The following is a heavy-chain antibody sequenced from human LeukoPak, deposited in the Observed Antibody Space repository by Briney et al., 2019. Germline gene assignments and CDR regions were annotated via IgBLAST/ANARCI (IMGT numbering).Heavy chain of an antibody. V-gene: IGHV4-34*01. CDR1: GGPFSGYY. CDR2: INHSGST. CDR3: ARGYSSFDY. D-gene: IGHD5-18*01. J-gene: IGHJ4*02. Sequence: SETLSLTCAVYGGPFSGYYWSWIRQPPGKGLEWIGEINHSGSTNYNPSLKSRVTISVDTSKNQFSLKLSSVTAADTAVYYCARGYSSFDYWGQGTLVTVSS.